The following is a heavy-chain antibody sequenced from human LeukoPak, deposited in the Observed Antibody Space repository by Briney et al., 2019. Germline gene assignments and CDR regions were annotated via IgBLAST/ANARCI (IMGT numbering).Heavy chain of an antibody. J-gene: IGHJ6*03. V-gene: IGHV3-11*01. CDR2: ISSSGGSS. CDR1: GFTISDYY. CDR3: ARHFSSTNDYYYYMDV. D-gene: IGHD2-2*01. Sequence: GSLRLSCTASGFTISDYYMNWIRQAPGKGLEWVSYISSSGGSSDCADSVRGRFTISRDNAKNSLYLQMSSLRDEDTAVYYCARHFSSTNDYYYYMDVWGKGTTVTVSS.